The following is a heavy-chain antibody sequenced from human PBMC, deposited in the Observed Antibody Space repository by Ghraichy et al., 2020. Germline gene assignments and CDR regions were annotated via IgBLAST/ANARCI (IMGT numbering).Heavy chain of an antibody. J-gene: IGHJ5*02. CDR2: FDPEDGET. CDR3: ATARIAVAPGWFDP. CDR1: GYTLTELS. V-gene: IGHV1-24*01. D-gene: IGHD6-19*01. Sequence: ASVKVSCKVSGYTLTELSMLWVRQAPGKGLEWMGGFDPEDGETIYAQKFQGRVTMTEDTSTDTAYMELSSLRSEDTAVYYCATARIAVAPGWFDPWGQGTLVTVSS.